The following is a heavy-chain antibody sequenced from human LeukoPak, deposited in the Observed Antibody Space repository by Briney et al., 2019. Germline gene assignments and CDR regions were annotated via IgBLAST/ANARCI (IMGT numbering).Heavy chain of an antibody. J-gene: IGHJ4*02. CDR2: INPNNSDT. CDR3: ARQVGGSFDY. Sequence: ASVKVSCKASGYTFTGYYMHWVRQAPGQGLEWMGWINPNNSDTIYAQKFQGRVTMTRDTSLSTGYMEPSSLRSDDTAVYYCARQVGGSFDYWGQGTLVTVSS. D-gene: IGHD3-10*01. V-gene: IGHV1-2*02. CDR1: GYTFTGYY.